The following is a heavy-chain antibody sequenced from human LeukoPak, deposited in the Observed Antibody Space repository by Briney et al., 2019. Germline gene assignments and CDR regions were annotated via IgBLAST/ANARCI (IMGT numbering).Heavy chain of an antibody. Sequence: SVKVSCKASGGTFSSYAISWVRQAPRQGLEWMGGIIPIFGTANYAQKLQGRVTITTDESTSTAYMELSSLRSEDTAVYYCARDYYDYVWGSYRSYNWFDPWGQETLVTVSS. CDR2: IIPIFGTA. J-gene: IGHJ5*02. V-gene: IGHV1-69*05. CDR3: ARDYYDYVWGSYRSYNWFDP. CDR1: GGTFSSYA. D-gene: IGHD3-16*02.